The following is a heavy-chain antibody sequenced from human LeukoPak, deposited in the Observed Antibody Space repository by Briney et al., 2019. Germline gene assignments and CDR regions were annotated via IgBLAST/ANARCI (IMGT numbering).Heavy chain of an antibody. D-gene: IGHD4-17*01. Sequence: GGSLRLSCAATGFTFSSYAMHWVRQAPGKGLEWVAVISYDGSNKYFADSVKGRFTISRDTSKNTLYLQMNSLRAEDTAVYYCARETGSAVGSTDLDYWGQGTLVTVSS. CDR2: ISYDGSNK. CDR1: GFTFSSYA. CDR3: ARETGSAVGSTDLDY. J-gene: IGHJ4*02. V-gene: IGHV3-30-3*01.